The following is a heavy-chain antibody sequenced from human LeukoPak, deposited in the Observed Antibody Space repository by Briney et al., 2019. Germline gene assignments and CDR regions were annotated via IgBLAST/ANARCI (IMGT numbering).Heavy chain of an antibody. V-gene: IGHV4-59*08. Sequence: SETLSLTCTVSGGSISSYYWSWIRQPPGKGLEWIGYIYYSGSTNYNPSLKSRVTISVDTSKNQFSLKLSFVTAADTAVYYCARLHAYYYDSSGYPMGYFQHWGQGTLVTVSS. CDR2: IYYSGST. D-gene: IGHD3-22*01. CDR1: GGSISSYY. CDR3: ARLHAYYYDSSGYPMGYFQH. J-gene: IGHJ1*01.